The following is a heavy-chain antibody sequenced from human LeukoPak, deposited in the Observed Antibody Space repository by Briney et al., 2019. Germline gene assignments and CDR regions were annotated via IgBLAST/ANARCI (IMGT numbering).Heavy chain of an antibody. CDR1: GFTFSSYE. V-gene: IGHV3-7*01. D-gene: IGHD2-2*01. Sequence: GGSLRLSCAASGFTFSSYEMNWVRQAPGKGLEWVANIKRDGSEKNYVDSVKGRFTISRDNAKNSLYLQMNSLRVEDTAVYYCAREDDVIVPAHRGDWFDPWGQGTLVTVSS. CDR3: AREDDVIVPAHRGDWFDP. CDR2: IKRDGSEK. J-gene: IGHJ5*02.